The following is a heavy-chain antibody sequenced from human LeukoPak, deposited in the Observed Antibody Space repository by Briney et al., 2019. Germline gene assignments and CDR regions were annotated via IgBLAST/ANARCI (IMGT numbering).Heavy chain of an antibody. CDR2: INTDGSST. D-gene: IGHD6-13*01. V-gene: IGHV3-74*01. CDR3: AKDRPIAAAPNYYYYYMDV. J-gene: IGHJ6*03. CDR1: GFTFSSYW. Sequence: PGGSLRLSCAASGFTFSSYWMHWVRQAPGKGLVWVSRINTDGSSTSYADSVKGRFTISRDNAKNTLYLQMNSLRAEDTAVYYCAKDRPIAAAPNYYYYYMDVWGKGTTVTVSS.